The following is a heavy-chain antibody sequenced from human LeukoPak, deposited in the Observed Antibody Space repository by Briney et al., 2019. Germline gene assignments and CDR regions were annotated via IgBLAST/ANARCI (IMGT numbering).Heavy chain of an antibody. Sequence: ASVKVSCKASGYTFTSYDINWVRQATGQGLEWMGWMNPNSGNTGYAQKFQGRVTITRNTSISTAYMELSSLRSEDTAVYYCARRPNYSSSWLLWFDPWGQGTLVTVAS. CDR2: MNPNSGNT. CDR3: ARRPNYSSSWLLWFDP. D-gene: IGHD6-13*01. J-gene: IGHJ5*02. CDR1: GYTFTSYD. V-gene: IGHV1-8*03.